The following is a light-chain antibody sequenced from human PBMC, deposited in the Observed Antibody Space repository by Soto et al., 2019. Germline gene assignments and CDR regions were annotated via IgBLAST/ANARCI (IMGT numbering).Light chain of an antibody. CDR3: MQATHWPPT. CDR1: QRLVNSDGHTF. V-gene: IGKV2-30*01. CDR2: KGS. Sequence: VVMTQSPLSLPVTLGQPASISCRSSQRLVNSDGHTFLNWFQQRPGQSPRRLIYKGSNRDYGVPDRFRGSGSGADFTLSISRVEAEDVGLYYCMQATHWPPTFGQGTKVEI. J-gene: IGKJ1*01.